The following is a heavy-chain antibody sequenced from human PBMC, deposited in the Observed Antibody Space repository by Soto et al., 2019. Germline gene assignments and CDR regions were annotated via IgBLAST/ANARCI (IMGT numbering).Heavy chain of an antibody. CDR2: IYYSGST. CDR3: GRAHRDLQQLVHYYYSMDV. V-gene: IGHV4-39*07. D-gene: IGHD6-13*01. Sequence: SETLSLTCTVSGGSISSSSFHWGWIRQPPGKGLEWIGSIYYSGSTYYSPSLKSRVTISVDTSKNQFSLKLSSVTAADTAVYYCGRAHRDLQQLVHYYYSMDVWGQGTTVT. CDR1: GGSISSSSFH. J-gene: IGHJ6*02.